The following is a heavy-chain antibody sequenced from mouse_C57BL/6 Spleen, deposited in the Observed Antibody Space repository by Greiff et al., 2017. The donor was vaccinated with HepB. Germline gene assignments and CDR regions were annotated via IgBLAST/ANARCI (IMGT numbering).Heavy chain of an antibody. V-gene: IGHV5-17*01. CDR2: ISSGSSTI. J-gene: IGHJ1*03. Sequence: EVMLVESGGGLVKPGGSLKLSCAASGFTFSDYGMHWVRQAPEKGLEWVAYISSGSSTIYYADTVKGRFTISRDNAKKTLFLQMPSLRSEDTAIYYCARRFYYGSSFHLYFDVWGTGTTVTVSS. CDR3: ARRFYYGSSFHLYFDV. CDR1: GFTFSDYG. D-gene: IGHD1-1*01.